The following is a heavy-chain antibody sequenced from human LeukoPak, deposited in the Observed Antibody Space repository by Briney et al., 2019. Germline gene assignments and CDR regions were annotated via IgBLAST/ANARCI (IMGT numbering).Heavy chain of an antibody. CDR2: INPNSGGT. J-gene: IGHJ4*02. CDR3: ARDWSKYFDY. CDR1: GYTFTGYY. V-gene: IGHV1-2*02. Sequence: APVKVSCKASGYTFTGYYMHWVRQAPGQGLEWMGWINPNSGGTQYAQKFQGRVTMTRDTSISTAYMELSRLRSDDMAVYYCARDWSKYFDYWGQGALVTVSS.